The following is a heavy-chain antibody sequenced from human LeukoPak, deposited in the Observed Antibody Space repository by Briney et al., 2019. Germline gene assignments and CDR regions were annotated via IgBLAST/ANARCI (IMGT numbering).Heavy chain of an antibody. J-gene: IGHJ3*02. V-gene: IGHV3-33*01. CDR3: ARIAIAVAEDAFDI. Sequence: PGGSLRLSCAASGFTFSSYGMHWVRQAPGKGLEWVAVIWYDGSNKYYADSVKGRFTISRDNSKNTLYLQVNSLRAEDTAVYYCARIAIAVAEDAFDIWGQGTMVTVSS. CDR1: GFTFSSYG. CDR2: IWYDGSNK. D-gene: IGHD6-19*01.